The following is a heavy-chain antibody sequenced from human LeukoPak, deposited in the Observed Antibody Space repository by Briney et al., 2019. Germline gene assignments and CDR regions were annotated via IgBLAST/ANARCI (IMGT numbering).Heavy chain of an antibody. Sequence: GGSLRLSCAASGFTVSSNYMSWVRQSPGKGLEWVSVIYSGGSTYYADSVKGRFTISRDNAKNSLYLQMNSLRAEDTAVYYCAKAMRYSSGWYGDYWGQGTLVTVSS. CDR2: IYSGGST. CDR1: GFTVSSNY. CDR3: AKAMRYSSGWYGDY. D-gene: IGHD6-19*01. V-gene: IGHV3-53*01. J-gene: IGHJ4*02.